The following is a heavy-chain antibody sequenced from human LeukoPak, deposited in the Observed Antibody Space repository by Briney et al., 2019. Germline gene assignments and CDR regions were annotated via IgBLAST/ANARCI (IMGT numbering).Heavy chain of an antibody. CDR3: ARFLGIAAAAEYYFDY. V-gene: IGHV4-39*07. D-gene: IGHD6-13*01. J-gene: IGHJ4*02. CDR2: IYFSGSS. Sequence: PSETLSLTCTVSGGSIRSSSYYWGWIRQPPGKGLEWIASIYFSGSSYYNPSLKSRVTISVDTSKNQFSLKLSSVTAADTAVYYCARFLGIAAAAEYYFDYWGQGTLVTVSS. CDR1: GGSIRSSSYY.